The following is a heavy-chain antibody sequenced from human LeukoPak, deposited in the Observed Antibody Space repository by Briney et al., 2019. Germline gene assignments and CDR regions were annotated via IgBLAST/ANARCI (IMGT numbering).Heavy chain of an antibody. D-gene: IGHD3-10*01. J-gene: IGHJ5*02. CDR1: GFTVSSNY. V-gene: IGHV3-21*01. CDR3: ARIQGVVRAGWFDP. Sequence: GGSLRLSCAASGFTVSSNYMSWVRQAPGKGLEWVSSISSSSSYIYYADSVKGRFTISRDNAKNSLYLQMNSLRTEDTAVYYCARIQGVVRAGWFDPWGQGALVTVSS. CDR2: ISSSSSYI.